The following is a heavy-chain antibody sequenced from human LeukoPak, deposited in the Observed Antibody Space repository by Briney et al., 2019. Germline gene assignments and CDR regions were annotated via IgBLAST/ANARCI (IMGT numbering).Heavy chain of an antibody. J-gene: IGHJ4*02. CDR3: AKTGGPGPDGFDY. V-gene: IGHV3-23*01. CDR1: GFTFSSYA. CDR2: ISGSGGTT. D-gene: IGHD3-16*01. Sequence: PGGSLRLSCAASGFTFSSYAMSWVRQAPGKGLEWVSAISGSGGTTYYADSVKGRFTISRDNSKNTLYLQMNSLRAEDTAVYYCAKTGGPGPDGFDYWGQGTLVTVSS.